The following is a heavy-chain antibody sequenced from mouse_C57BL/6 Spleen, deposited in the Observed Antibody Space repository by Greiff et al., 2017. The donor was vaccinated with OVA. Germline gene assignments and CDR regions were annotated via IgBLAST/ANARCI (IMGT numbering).Heavy chain of an antibody. J-gene: IGHJ1*03. CDR3: ARGGDADWYFDV. D-gene: IGHD3-3*01. CDR1: GYTFTSYW. CDR2: IHPNSGST. V-gene: IGHV1-64*01. Sequence: QVQLQQPGAELVKPGASVKLSCKASGYTFTSYWMHWVKQRPGQGLEWIGMIHPNSGSTNYNEKFKSKATLTVDKSSSTAYMQLSSLTSEDSAVYYCARGGDADWYFDVWGTGTTVTVSS.